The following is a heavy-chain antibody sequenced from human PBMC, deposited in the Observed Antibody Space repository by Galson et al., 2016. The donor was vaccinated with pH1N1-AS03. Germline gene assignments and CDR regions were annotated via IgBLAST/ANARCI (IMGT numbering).Heavy chain of an antibody. Sequence: SLRLSCAASGFTFNNYAMSWVRQAPGKGLEWVSVISGSGGHIYYADSVRGRFTISRDNAKNSLYLQMNSLRADDTALYYCAKDMGPGHLGGVNYWGQGILVTVSS. J-gene: IGHJ4*02. D-gene: IGHD1-14*01. CDR1: GFTFNNYA. CDR2: ISGSGGHI. V-gene: IGHV3-23*01. CDR3: AKDMGPGHLGGVNY.